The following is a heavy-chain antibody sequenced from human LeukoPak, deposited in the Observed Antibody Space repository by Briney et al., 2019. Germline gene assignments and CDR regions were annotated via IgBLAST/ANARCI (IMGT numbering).Heavy chain of an antibody. V-gene: IGHV3-11*01. CDR1: GFTFSDYY. CDR3: ARDSEAVAGNFDY. Sequence: GGSLRLSCAASGFTFSDYYMSWIRQAPGKGLEWVSYISSSGSTIYYADSVKGRFTISRDNAKNSLYLQMNSLKAEDTAVYYCARDSEAVAGNFDYWGQGTLVTVSS. CDR2: ISSSGSTI. D-gene: IGHD6-19*01. J-gene: IGHJ4*02.